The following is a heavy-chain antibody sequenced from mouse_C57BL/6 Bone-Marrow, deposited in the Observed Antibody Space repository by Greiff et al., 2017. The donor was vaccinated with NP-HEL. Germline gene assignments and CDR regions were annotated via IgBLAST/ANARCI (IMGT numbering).Heavy chain of an antibody. D-gene: IGHD1-1*01. CDR1: GYTFTDYN. J-gene: IGHJ3*01. CDR2: INPNNGGT. Sequence: VQLQQSGPELVKPGASVKIPCKASGYTFTDYNMDWVKQSHGKSLEWIGDINPNNGGTIYNQKFKGKATLTVDKSSSTAYMELRSLTSEDTAVYYCATWESYYYGSKGFAYWGQGTLVTVSA. V-gene: IGHV1-18*01. CDR3: ATWESYYYGSKGFAY.